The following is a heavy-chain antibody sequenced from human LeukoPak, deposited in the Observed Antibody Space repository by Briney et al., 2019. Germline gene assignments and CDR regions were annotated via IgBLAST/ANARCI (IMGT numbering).Heavy chain of an antibody. CDR3: AKDPGLGGDRDY. Sequence: GGSLRLSCAASGFSFNDYGMHWVRQAPNKGLEWLAFVQYDGGNQYADSVKGRFTISTDKSKNTAYLQMNSLSIDDTAVYYCAKDPGLGGDRDYWGQGTLVTVSS. J-gene: IGHJ4*02. CDR2: VQYDGGNQ. CDR1: GFSFNDYG. D-gene: IGHD2-21*02. V-gene: IGHV3-30*02.